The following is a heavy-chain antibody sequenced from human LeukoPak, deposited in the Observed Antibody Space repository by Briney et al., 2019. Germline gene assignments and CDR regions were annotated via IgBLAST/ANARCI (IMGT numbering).Heavy chain of an antibody. Sequence: GASVKVSCKASGYTFSHYGITWVRQAPGQGLEWVGWISAYNGETNYAQKVQDRVTMTTDTSTSTAYMELRGLRSDDTAVYYCAKAYQQRGPLLWFGELLFDYWGQGTLVTVSS. J-gene: IGHJ4*02. D-gene: IGHD3-10*01. CDR1: GYTFSHYG. V-gene: IGHV1-18*01. CDR2: ISAYNGET. CDR3: AKAYQQRGPLLWFGELLFDY.